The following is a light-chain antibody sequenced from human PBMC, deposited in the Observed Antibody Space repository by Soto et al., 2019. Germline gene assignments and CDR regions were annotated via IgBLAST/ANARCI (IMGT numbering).Light chain of an antibody. CDR2: HNN. CDR3: QSRDSSLSSSWV. CDR1: SSNIGADFD. V-gene: IGLV1-40*01. J-gene: IGLJ3*02. Sequence: QSVLTQPPSVSGAPVQRVTISCTGSSSNIGADFDVHWYQHLPGTAPKLLISHNNNRPSGVPDRFSGSKSGTSASLAITGLQADDEAVYYCQSRDSSLSSSWVFGGGTKLTVL.